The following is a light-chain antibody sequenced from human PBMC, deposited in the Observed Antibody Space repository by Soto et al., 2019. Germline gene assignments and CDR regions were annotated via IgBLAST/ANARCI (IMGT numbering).Light chain of an antibody. Sequence: QSALTQPRSVSGSPGQSVTISCTGTSSDVGGYNYVSWYQQHPGKAPKLMIYDVSKRPSGVPDRFSGSKSDNTASLTVSGLRADDEGLYFCSSYGGSNTFVFGSGTQLTVL. J-gene: IGLJ1*01. CDR3: SSYGGSNTFV. CDR1: SSDVGGYNY. CDR2: DVS. V-gene: IGLV2-11*01.